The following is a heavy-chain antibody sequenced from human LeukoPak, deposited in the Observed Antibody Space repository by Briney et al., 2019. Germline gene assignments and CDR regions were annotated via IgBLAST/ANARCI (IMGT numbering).Heavy chain of an antibody. V-gene: IGHV4-39*01. Sequence: SETPSLTCTVSGGSLTTTAYYWGWIRQPPGKGLEWIGNVFYSGATYYNPSLESRLIMSVDTSKNQFSLNLSSVTAADTAIYYCARLGYSNGYIDNWGQGTLVTVSS. D-gene: IGHD1-26*01. CDR1: GGSLTTTAYY. CDR2: VFYSGAT. J-gene: IGHJ4*02. CDR3: ARLGYSNGYIDN.